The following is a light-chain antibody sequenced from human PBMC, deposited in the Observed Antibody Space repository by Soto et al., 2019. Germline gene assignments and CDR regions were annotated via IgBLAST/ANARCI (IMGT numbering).Light chain of an antibody. J-gene: IGKJ4*02. CDR1: QDFCHY. V-gene: IGKV1-33*01. CDR2: AXS. Sequence: INLTPSLASLSASVGDRVTMAXQASQDFCHYLICHQKQLGXAPHXXXAAXSNLETGGPSRLSGSGSATDFTFTISSLHPEYVAKYYCQQYNYPPRTFGRGTKVDI. CDR3: QQYNYPPRT.